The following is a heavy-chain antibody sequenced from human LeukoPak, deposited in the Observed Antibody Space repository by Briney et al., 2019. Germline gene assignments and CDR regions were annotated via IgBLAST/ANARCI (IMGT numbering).Heavy chain of an antibody. J-gene: IGHJ4*02. CDR2: IIPILGIA. CDR3: ARDTRYSYGTITSVD. D-gene: IGHD5-18*01. V-gene: IGHV1-69*04. Sequence: SVKVSCKASGGTFSSYAISWVRQAPGQGLEWMGRIIPILGIANYAQKFQGRVTIAADKSTSTAYMELSSLRSEDTAVYYCARDTRYSYGTITSVDWGQGTLVTVSS. CDR1: GGTFSSYA.